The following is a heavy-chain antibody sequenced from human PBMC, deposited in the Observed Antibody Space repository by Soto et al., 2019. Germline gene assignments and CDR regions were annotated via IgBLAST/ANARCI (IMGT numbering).Heavy chain of an antibody. CDR2: INNDGRST. J-gene: IGHJ4*02. CDR3: ARDVQLQSFDC. Sequence: GGSLRLSCAASGFTFSSYWMHWVRQAPGKGLVWVSRINNDGRSTSYADSVKGRFTASRDNAKNTLYLQMNSLRVEDTAVYYCARDVQLQSFDCWGQGTLVTVSS. CDR1: GFTFSSYW. V-gene: IGHV3-74*01. D-gene: IGHD5-18*01.